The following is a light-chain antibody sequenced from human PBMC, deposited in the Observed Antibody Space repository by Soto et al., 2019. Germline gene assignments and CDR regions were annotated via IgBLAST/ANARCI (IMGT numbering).Light chain of an antibody. CDR3: QQCATSPLT. V-gene: IGKV3-20*01. Sequence: EIVLTQSPGTLSLSPGERATLFCRASQTVTNNYIAWYQQKPGQPPRLLIDDASRRASGIPDRFSGSGAGTDFTLTIRRLDPEDFAVYYCQQCATSPLTFGRGTKVEIK. CDR1: QTVTNNY. CDR2: DAS. J-gene: IGKJ4*01.